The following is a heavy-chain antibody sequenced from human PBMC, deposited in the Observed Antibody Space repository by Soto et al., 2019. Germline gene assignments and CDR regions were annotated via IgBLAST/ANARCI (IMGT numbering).Heavy chain of an antibody. CDR1: GFTFSSYA. CDR2: ISGSGGST. Sequence: EVQLLESGGGLVQPGGSLRLSCAASGFTFSSYAMSWVRQAPGKGLEWVSAISGSGGSTYYADSVKGRFTISRDNSKNTLCLQMNSLRAEDTAVYYCAKDGGYCSGGSCYHDYWGQGTLVTVSS. V-gene: IGHV3-23*01. J-gene: IGHJ4*02. D-gene: IGHD2-15*01. CDR3: AKDGGYCSGGSCYHDY.